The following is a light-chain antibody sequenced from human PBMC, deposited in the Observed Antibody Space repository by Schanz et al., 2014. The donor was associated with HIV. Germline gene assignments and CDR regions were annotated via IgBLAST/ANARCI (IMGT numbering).Light chain of an antibody. J-gene: IGLJ1*01. V-gene: IGLV1-44*01. Sequence: QSVLTQPPSASGTPGQKVTISCSGSNSNIGSNTVSWYHQLPGMAPKLLIYNNNQRPSGVPDRFSGSKSGTSASLAISGLQSEDEADYFCQSYDSSLSGYVFGPGTKLTVL. CDR3: QSYDSSLSGYV. CDR1: NSNIGSNT. CDR2: NNN.